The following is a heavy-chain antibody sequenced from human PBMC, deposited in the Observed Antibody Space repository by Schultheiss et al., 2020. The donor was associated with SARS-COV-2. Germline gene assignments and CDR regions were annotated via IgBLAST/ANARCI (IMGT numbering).Heavy chain of an antibody. J-gene: IGHJ3*02. D-gene: IGHD6-19*01. CDR3: ARDAYSSGWYGAFDI. CDR1: GFTFSSYE. CDR2: ISSSGSTI. V-gene: IGHV3-48*03. Sequence: GGSLRLSCAASGFTFSSYEMNWVRQAPGKGLEWVSYISSSGSTIYYADSVKGRFTISRDNAKNSLYLQMNSLRAEDTAVYYCARDAYSSGWYGAFDIWGQGTMVTVSS.